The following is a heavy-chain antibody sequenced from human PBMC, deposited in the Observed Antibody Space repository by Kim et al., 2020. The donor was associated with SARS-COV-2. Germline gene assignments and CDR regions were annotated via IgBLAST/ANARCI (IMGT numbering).Heavy chain of an antibody. J-gene: IGHJ4*02. Sequence: ASVKVSCKVSGYTLTELSMHWVRQAPGKGLEWMGGFDPEDGETLYAQKFQGRVTMTEDTSTYTAYMELSSLRSEDTAVYYCATAYSYGYDRQYYFDYWGQGTLVTVSS. CDR1: GYTLTELS. CDR2: FDPEDGET. V-gene: IGHV1-24*01. CDR3: ATAYSYGYDRQYYFDY. D-gene: IGHD5-18*01.